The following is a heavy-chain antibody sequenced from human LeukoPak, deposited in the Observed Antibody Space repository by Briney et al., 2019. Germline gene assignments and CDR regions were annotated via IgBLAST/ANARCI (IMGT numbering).Heavy chain of an antibody. CDR1: GGSFRGYY. CDR2: INHSGST. Sequence: SETLSLTCAVYGGSFRGYYWSWIRQPPGKGLEWIGEINHSGSTNYNPSLKSRVTISVDTSKNQFSLKLSSVTAADTAVYYCAREYDYVWGSYRYTPQAVWFDPWGQGTLVTVSS. V-gene: IGHV4-34*01. CDR3: AREYDYVWGSYRYTPQAVWFDP. J-gene: IGHJ5*02. D-gene: IGHD3-16*02.